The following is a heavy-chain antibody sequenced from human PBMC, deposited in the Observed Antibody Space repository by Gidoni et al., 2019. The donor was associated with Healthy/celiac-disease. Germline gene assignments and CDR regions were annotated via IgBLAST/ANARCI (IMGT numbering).Heavy chain of an antibody. CDR1: GGTFSSYA. D-gene: IGHD1-26*01. Sequence: QVKLVQSGAEVKKPGSAVKASCKASGGTFSSYAISWVRQAPGQGLEWMGVIIPIFGTANYAQKFQGRVTITADKSTSTAYMELSSLRSEDTAVYYCARDGGLLLTSGYFDYWGQGTLVTVSS. J-gene: IGHJ4*02. V-gene: IGHV1-69*06. CDR2: IIPIFGTA. CDR3: ARDGGLLLTSGYFDY.